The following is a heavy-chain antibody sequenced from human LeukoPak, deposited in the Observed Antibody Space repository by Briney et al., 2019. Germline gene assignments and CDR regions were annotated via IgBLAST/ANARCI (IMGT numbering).Heavy chain of an antibody. J-gene: IGHJ4*02. V-gene: IGHV3-23*01. CDR1: GFTFSSYA. Sequence: GGSLRLSCAASGFTFSSYAMSWFRQAPGKGLEWVSAISGSGGSTYYADSVKGRFTISRDNSKNTLYLQMNSLRAEDTAVYYCAKDPPGGYCSGGSCWGGWGQGTLVSVSS. CDR2: ISGSGGST. D-gene: IGHD2-15*01. CDR3: AKDPPGGYCSGGSCWGG.